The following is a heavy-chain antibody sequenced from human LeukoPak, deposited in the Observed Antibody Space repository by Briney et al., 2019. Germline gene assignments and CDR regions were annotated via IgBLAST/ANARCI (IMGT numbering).Heavy chain of an antibody. CDR3: AKDPVLWFGELDPYYFDY. CDR2: ISGSGGST. D-gene: IGHD3-10*01. V-gene: IGHV3-23*01. Sequence: HSGGSLRLSCTASGFTFGDYAMSWFRQAPGKGLERVSAISGSGGSTYYADSVKGRFTISRDNSKNTLYLQMNSLRAEDTAVYYCAKDPVLWFGELDPYYFDYWGQGTLVTVSS. J-gene: IGHJ4*02. CDR1: GFTFGDYA.